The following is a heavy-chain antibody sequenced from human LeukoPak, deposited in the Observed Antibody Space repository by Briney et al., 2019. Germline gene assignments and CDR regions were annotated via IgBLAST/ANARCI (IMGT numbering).Heavy chain of an antibody. J-gene: IGHJ2*01. Sequence: GSLRLSCAASGFIFSSYAMSWVRQAPGKGLEWIASLLYSGSTHYNPSLRSRVAISGDTSNNQFSLILTSVTTTDTAVYYCARTGRRGYFDFWGRGTLVTVSS. CDR1: GFIFSSYA. V-gene: IGHV4-59*01. D-gene: IGHD1-14*01. CDR3: ARTGRRGYFDF. CDR2: LLYSGST.